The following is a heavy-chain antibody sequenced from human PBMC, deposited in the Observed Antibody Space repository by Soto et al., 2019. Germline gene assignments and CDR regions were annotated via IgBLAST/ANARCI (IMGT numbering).Heavy chain of an antibody. Sequence: QVQLVQSGAEVKKPGASVKVSCKASGYTFTSYYMHWVRQAPGQGLEWMGIINPSGGSTSYAQKFHGRVTMTRXXSXSXXYMELSSLRSEDTAVYYCATGNVYYYGSGSFPFDYWGQGTLVTVSS. CDR3: ATGNVYYYGSGSFPFDY. D-gene: IGHD3-10*01. J-gene: IGHJ4*02. CDR2: INPSGGST. V-gene: IGHV1-46*03. CDR1: GYTFTSYY.